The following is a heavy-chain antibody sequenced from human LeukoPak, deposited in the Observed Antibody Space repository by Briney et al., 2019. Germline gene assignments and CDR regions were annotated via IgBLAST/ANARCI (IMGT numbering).Heavy chain of an antibody. CDR3: ARAGGYSSSWSGWAFDI. Sequence: SETLSLTCTVSGGSISSYYWSWLRQPPGKGLEWIGYIYYSGSTNYNPSLKSRVTISVDTSKHQFSLKLSSVTAADTAVYYCARAGGYSSSWSGWAFDIWGRGTMVTVSS. D-gene: IGHD6-13*01. CDR2: IYYSGST. V-gene: IGHV4-59*01. CDR1: GGSISSYY. J-gene: IGHJ3*02.